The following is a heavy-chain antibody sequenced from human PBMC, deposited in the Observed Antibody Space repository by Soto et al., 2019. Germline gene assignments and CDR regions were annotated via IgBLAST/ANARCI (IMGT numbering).Heavy chain of an antibody. Sequence: ASVKVSCKASGYTFTSYDINWVRQATGQGLEWMGWMNPNSGNTGYAQKFQGRVTMTRNTSISTAYMELSSLRSEDTAVYYCARDFFFLLEGADPNWFDFWGQGTLVTVSS. CDR3: ARDFFFLLEGADPNWFDF. V-gene: IGHV1-8*01. CDR1: GYTFTSYD. J-gene: IGHJ5*01. CDR2: MNPNSGNT. D-gene: IGHD3-10*01.